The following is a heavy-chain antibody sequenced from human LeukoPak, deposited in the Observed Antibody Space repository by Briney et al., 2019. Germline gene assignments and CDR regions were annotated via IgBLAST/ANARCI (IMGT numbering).Heavy chain of an antibody. D-gene: IGHD5-18*01. J-gene: IGHJ3*02. Sequence: LPGGSLRLSCAASGFTFSSYAMSWVRQAPGKGLEWASAISGSGGSTYYADSVKGRFTISRDNSKNTLYLQMNSLRAEDTAVYYCAKDRRYSYGPDAFDIWGQGTMVTVSS. CDR2: ISGSGGST. CDR3: AKDRRYSYGPDAFDI. V-gene: IGHV3-23*01. CDR1: GFTFSSYA.